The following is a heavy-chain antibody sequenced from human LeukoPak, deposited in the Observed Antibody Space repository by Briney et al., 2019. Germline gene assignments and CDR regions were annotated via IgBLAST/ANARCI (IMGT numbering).Heavy chain of an antibody. CDR1: GFTFSSYS. CDR3: ARLKGQWLVDY. Sequence: GGSLRLSCAASGFTFSSYSMNWVRQAPGKGLEWVSSISSSSKYIYYADSVKGRFTISRDNAKSSLYLQMNSLRAEDTAVYYCARLKGQWLVDYWGRGTLVTVSS. D-gene: IGHD6-19*01. V-gene: IGHV3-21*01. J-gene: IGHJ4*02. CDR2: ISSSSKYI.